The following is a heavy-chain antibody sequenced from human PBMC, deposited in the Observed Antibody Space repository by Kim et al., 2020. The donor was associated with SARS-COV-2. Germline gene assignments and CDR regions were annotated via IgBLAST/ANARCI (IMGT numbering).Heavy chain of an antibody. Sequence: GGSLRLSCAASGFTFSNAWMSWVRQAPGKGLEWVGRIKSKTDGGTTDYAAPVKGRFTISRDDSKNTLYLQMNSLKTEDTAVYYCTTDDRAGYSYGLIGFHGLWGYYYGMDVWGQGTTVTVSS. D-gene: IGHD5-18*01. V-gene: IGHV3-15*01. CDR2: IKSKTDGGTT. CDR3: TTDDRAGYSYGLIGFHGLWGYYYGMDV. CDR1: GFTFSNAW. J-gene: IGHJ6*02.